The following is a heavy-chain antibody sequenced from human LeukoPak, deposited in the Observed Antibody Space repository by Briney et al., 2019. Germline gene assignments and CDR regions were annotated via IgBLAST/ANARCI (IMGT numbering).Heavy chain of an antibody. Sequence: GGSLRLSCAASVFTFSSYAMHWVRQAPGKGLEWVAVISYDGSNKYYADSVKGRFTISRDNSKNTLYLQMNSLRAEDTAVYYCARGSGALDYWGQGTLVTVSS. V-gene: IGHV3-30*14. CDR3: ARGSGALDY. J-gene: IGHJ4*02. CDR1: VFTFSSYA. CDR2: ISYDGSNK. D-gene: IGHD3-10*01.